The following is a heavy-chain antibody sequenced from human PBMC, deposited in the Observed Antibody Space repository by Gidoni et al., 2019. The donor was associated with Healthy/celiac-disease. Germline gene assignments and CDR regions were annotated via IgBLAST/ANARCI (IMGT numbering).Heavy chain of an antibody. CDR3: TTGITGTALNDY. Sequence: EVQLVESGGGLVKPGGSLRLSSPASGFTFSNAWMSWVRQAPGKGLEWVGRIKSKTDGGTTDYAAPVKGRFTISRDDSKNTLYLQMNSLKTEDTAVYYCTTGITGTALNDYWGQGTLVTVSS. J-gene: IGHJ4*02. V-gene: IGHV3-15*01. CDR2: IKSKTDGGTT. CDR1: GFTFSNAW. D-gene: IGHD1-7*01.